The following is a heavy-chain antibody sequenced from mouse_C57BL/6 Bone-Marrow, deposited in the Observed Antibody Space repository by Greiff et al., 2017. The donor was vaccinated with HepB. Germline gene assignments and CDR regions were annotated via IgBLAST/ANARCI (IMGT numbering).Heavy chain of an antibody. CDR1: GYTFTSYG. J-gene: IGHJ4*01. V-gene: IGHV1-81*01. D-gene: IGHD1-1*01. CDR3: ARSPYFRRDGSPYYYAMDY. Sequence: QVQLQQSGAELARPGASVKLSCKASGYTFTSYGISWVKQRTGQGLEWIGEIYPRSGNTYYNEKFKGKATLTADKSSSTAYMELRSLTSEDSAVYFCARSPYFRRDGSPYYYAMDYWGQGTSVTVSS. CDR2: IYPRSGNT.